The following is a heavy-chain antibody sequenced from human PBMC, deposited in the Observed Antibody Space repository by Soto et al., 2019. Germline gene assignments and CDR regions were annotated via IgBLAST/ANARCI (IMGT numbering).Heavy chain of an antibody. V-gene: IGHV3-7*01. CDR2: INQDGSEK. J-gene: IGHJ4*02. CDR1: GFTFSSYW. Sequence: PGGSLRLSCAVSGFTFSSYWMSWVRQTPGKGLEWVANINQDGSEKYYVDSVKGRFTISRDNAKNSLYLQMNSLRAEDTAVYYCARESEDLTSNFDYWGQGTLVTVSS. CDR3: ARESEDLTSNFDY.